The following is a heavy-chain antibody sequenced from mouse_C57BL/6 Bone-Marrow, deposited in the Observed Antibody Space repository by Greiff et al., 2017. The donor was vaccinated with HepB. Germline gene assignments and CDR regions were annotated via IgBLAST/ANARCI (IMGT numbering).Heavy chain of an antibody. J-gene: IGHJ2*01. CDR1: GYTFTDYE. Sequence: VKLMESGAELVRPGASVTLSCKASGYTFTDYEMHWVKQTPVHGLEWIGAIDPETGGTAYNQKFKGKAILTADKSSSTAYMELRSLTSEDSAVYYCTRGHYGSSCDYWGQGTTLTVSS. D-gene: IGHD1-1*01. CDR2: IDPETGGT. CDR3: TRGHYGSSCDY. V-gene: IGHV1-15*01.